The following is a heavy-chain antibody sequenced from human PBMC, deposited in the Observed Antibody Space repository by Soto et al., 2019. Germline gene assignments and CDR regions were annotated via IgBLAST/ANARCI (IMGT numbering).Heavy chain of an antibody. CDR2: IYYSGST. D-gene: IGHD3-10*01. Sequence: SETLSLTCTVSVGSISSCDYYWSWIRQPPGKGLEWIGYIYYSGSTYYNPSLKSRVTISVDTSKNQFSLKLSSVTAADTAVYYCARDSYYYGSGSFNWFDPWGQGTLVTVSS. V-gene: IGHV4-30-4*01. CDR1: VGSISSCDYY. CDR3: ARDSYYYGSGSFNWFDP. J-gene: IGHJ5*02.